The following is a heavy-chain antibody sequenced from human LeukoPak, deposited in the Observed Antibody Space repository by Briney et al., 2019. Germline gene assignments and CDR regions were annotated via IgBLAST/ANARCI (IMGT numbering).Heavy chain of an antibody. J-gene: IGHJ4*02. V-gene: IGHV4-39*07. CDR2: IYYSGST. Sequence: SETLSLTCTVSGGSISSSSYYWGWIRQPPGKGLEWIGSIYYSGSTYYNPSLKSRVTISVDTPKNQFSLKLSSVTAADTAVYYCASRISKAGFDWGQGTQVTVSS. CDR3: ASRISKAGFD. D-gene: IGHD6-13*01. CDR1: GGSISSSSYY.